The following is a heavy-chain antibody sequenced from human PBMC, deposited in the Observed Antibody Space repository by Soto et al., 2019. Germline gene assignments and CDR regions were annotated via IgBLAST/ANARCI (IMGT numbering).Heavy chain of an antibody. CDR3: GRESGETWDYEAS. CDR1: GGSMSSYR. Sequence: QVQLQESGPGLVRPSETLSLTCTVSGGSMSSYRWSWIRQPAGKGLEWIGRLNTYGNTHYNPSLKSRVTVSVDTSRNQFFLTLSSVTATDSAVYHCGRESGETWDYEASWGHGTPVTVSS. V-gene: IGHV4-4*07. D-gene: IGHD1-7*01. J-gene: IGHJ5*01. CDR2: LNTYGNT.